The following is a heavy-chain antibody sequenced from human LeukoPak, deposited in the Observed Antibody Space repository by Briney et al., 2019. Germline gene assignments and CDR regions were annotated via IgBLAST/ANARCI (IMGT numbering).Heavy chain of an antibody. Sequence: ASVKVSCKASGYTFTSYGISWVRQAPGQGLEWMGWISAYNGNTNYAQKLQGRVTMTTDTSTSTAYMELRSLRSDDKAVYYCARSENYYDSSGYYLLRHWGQGTRVTVSS. D-gene: IGHD3-22*01. CDR1: GYTFTSYG. V-gene: IGHV1-18*01. CDR2: ISAYNGNT. J-gene: IGHJ1*01. CDR3: ARSENYYDSSGYYLLRH.